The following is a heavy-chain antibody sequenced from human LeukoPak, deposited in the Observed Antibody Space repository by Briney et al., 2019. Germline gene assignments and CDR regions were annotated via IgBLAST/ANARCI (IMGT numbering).Heavy chain of an antibody. CDR3: ARYPKGRYCSGGSCYPQYMFDY. Sequence: KPSETLSLTCTVSGGSISSYYWSWIRQPPGKGLEWIGYIYYSGSTNYNPSLKSRVTISVDTSKNQFSLKLSSVTAADTAVYYCARYPKGRYCSGGSCYPQYMFDYWGQGTLVTVSS. CDR1: GGSISSYY. J-gene: IGHJ4*02. D-gene: IGHD2-15*01. CDR2: IYYSGST. V-gene: IGHV4-59*01.